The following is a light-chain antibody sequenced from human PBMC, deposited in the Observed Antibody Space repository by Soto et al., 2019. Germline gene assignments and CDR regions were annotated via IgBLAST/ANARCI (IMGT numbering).Light chain of an antibody. J-gene: IGKJ1*01. V-gene: IGKV1-5*01. CDR1: HNINAW. CDR3: QHYSLYSPWT. CDR2: DAS. Sequence: DIHRTESSSSLSVSVGDRVTITCRTSHNINAWLAWYQQRPGQAPKLLIYDASTVQSGVPSRFSGSGSGTEFTLTISSLQPDDSATYYCQHYSLYSPWTFGQGTKVDIK.